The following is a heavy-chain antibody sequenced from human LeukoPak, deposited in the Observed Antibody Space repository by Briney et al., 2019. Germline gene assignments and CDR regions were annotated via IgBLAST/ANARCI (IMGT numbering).Heavy chain of an antibody. Sequence: SQTLSLTCTVSGGSISSGGYYWSWIRQPPGKGLEWIGYIYHSGSTYYNPSLKSRVTISVDRSKNQFSLKLSSVTAADTAVYYCARGSDYDAFDIWGRGTMVTVSS. CDR1: GGSISSGGYY. CDR3: ARGSDYDAFDI. V-gene: IGHV4-30-2*01. CDR2: IYHSGST. D-gene: IGHD4-17*01. J-gene: IGHJ3*02.